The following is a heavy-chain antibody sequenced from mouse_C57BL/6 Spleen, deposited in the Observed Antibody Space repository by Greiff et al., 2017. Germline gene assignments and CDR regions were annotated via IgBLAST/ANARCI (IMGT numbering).Heavy chain of an antibody. CDR1: GYAFSSSW. J-gene: IGHJ4*01. CDR2: IYPGDGDT. CDR3: ARGGYYGNYYYAMDY. V-gene: IGHV1-82*01. D-gene: IGHD2-1*01. Sequence: VMLVESGPELVKPGASVKISCKASGYAFSSSWMNWVKQRPGKGLEWIGRIYPGDGDTNYNGKFKGKATLTADKSSSTAYMQLSSLTSEDSAVYFCARGGYYGNYYYAMDYWGQGTSVTVSS.